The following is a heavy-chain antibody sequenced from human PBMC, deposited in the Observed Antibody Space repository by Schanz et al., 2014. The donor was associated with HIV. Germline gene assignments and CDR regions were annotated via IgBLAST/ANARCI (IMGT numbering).Heavy chain of an antibody. V-gene: IGHV3-33*05. J-gene: IGHJ4*02. Sequence: QVQLVESGGGVVQPGRSLRLSCAASGFTFSDYGMHWVRQAPGKGLEWVAVISYDGTNKKFADSVKGRFTISRDNSKNILYLQMNSLRAEDTALYYCSKATSGSRGWYTGSDWGQGTLVTVSS. CDR2: ISYDGTNK. CDR3: SKATSGSRGWYTGSD. CDR1: GFTFSDYG. D-gene: IGHD6-19*01.